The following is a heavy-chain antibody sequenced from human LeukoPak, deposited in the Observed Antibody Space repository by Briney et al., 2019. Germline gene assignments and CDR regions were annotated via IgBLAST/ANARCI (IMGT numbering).Heavy chain of an antibody. V-gene: IGHV3-23*01. Sequence: GGSLRLSCAASGFTFSSYAMSWVRQAPGKGLEWVSAISGSGGSTYYADSVKGRFTISRDNSKNTLYLQMNSLRAEDTAEYYCAKGGYYDSSGYPPVRRVVGYFDYWGQGTLVTVSS. D-gene: IGHD3-22*01. CDR3: AKGGYYDSSGYPPVRRVVGYFDY. CDR2: ISGSGGST. J-gene: IGHJ4*02. CDR1: GFTFSSYA.